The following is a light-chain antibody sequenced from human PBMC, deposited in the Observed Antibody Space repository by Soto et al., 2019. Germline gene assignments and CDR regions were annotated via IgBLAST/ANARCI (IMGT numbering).Light chain of an antibody. Sequence: HSALTQPASVSGSPGQSITISCTGTSSDVGAYNYVSWCQHHPGKAPKLIIYDVNNRPSGVSNRFSGSKSGNTASLTISGLQADDEAYYYCTSYTTSSTGVFGGGTKLTVL. J-gene: IGLJ3*02. CDR2: DVN. CDR3: TSYTTSSTGV. V-gene: IGLV2-14*03. CDR1: SSDVGAYNY.